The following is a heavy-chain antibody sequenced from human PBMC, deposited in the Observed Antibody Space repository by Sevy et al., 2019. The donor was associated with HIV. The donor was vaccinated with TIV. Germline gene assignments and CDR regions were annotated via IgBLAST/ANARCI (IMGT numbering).Heavy chain of an antibody. Sequence: SETLSLTCTVSGGSISSGGYYWSWIRQHPGKGLEWIGYIYYSGSTYYHPSLKSRVTISVDTSKNQFSLKLSSVTAADTAVYYCARDRGWYSDYWGQGTLVTVSS. CDR1: GGSISSGGYY. CDR3: ARDRGWYSDY. V-gene: IGHV4-31*03. CDR2: IYYSGST. J-gene: IGHJ4*02. D-gene: IGHD6-19*01.